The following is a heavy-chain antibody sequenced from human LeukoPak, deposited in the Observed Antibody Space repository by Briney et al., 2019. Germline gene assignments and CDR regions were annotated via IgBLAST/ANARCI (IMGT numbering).Heavy chain of an antibody. CDR2: ISWDGGST. D-gene: IGHD1-26*01. Sequence: GGSPRLSCAASGFTFDDYAMHWVRQAPGKGLEWVSLISWDGGSTYYADSVKGRFTISRDNSKNSLYLQMNSLRAEDTAVYYCARRRYSGSSQHFDYWGQGTLVTVSS. J-gene: IGHJ4*02. CDR1: GFTFDDYA. CDR3: ARRRYSGSSQHFDY. V-gene: IGHV3-43D*03.